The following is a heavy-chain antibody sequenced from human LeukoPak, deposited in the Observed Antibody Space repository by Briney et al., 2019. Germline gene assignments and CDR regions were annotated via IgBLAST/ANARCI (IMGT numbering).Heavy chain of an antibody. D-gene: IGHD6-19*01. CDR1: GGSISSSNW. Sequence: TSETLSLTCAVSGGSISSSNWWSWVRQPPGKGLEWIGEIYHSGSTNYNPSLKSRVTISVDTSKNQFSLKLSSVTAADTAVYYCARILDSAWGELGYWGQGTLVTVSS. CDR3: ARILDSAWGELGY. CDR2: IYHSGST. V-gene: IGHV4-4*02. J-gene: IGHJ4*02.